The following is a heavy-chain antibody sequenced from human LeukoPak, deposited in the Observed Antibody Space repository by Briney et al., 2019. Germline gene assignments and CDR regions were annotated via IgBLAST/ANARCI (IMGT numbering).Heavy chain of an antibody. V-gene: IGHV3-74*01. CDR1: GFTFSNYW. J-gene: IGHJ4*02. D-gene: IGHD6-13*01. CDR2: INSDGSST. Sequence: PGGSLRLSCAASGFTFSNYWMHWVRQAPGKGLVWVSRINSDGSSTNYADSVKGRFTISRDNAKNTLYLQMSSLRAEDTAVYYCARVAAALGNYFDYWGQGTLVIVSS. CDR3: ARVAAALGNYFDY.